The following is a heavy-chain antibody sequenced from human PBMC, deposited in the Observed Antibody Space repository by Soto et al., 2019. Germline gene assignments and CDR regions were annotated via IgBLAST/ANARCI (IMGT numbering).Heavy chain of an antibody. CDR3: XXRIXMMPFDL. D-gene: IGHD3-22*01. V-gene: IGHV4-34*01. Sequence: QVQLHEWGAGLLKPSETLSLSCIVDGGSFSGYYWNWIRQPPGKGLEWLGEINHRGSTSYNPSRKSRVSISVDTXXXXXXXXXXXXXXXXXXXXXXXXRIXMMPFDLWGRGTLVTVSA. J-gene: IGHJ2*01. CDR2: INHRGST. CDR1: GGSFSGYY.